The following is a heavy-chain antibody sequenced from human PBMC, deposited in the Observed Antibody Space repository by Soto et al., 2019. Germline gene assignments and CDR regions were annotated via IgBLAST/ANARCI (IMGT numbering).Heavy chain of an antibody. J-gene: IGHJ6*02. CDR1: GFTFSSYA. V-gene: IGHV3-23*01. CDR3: AKAIRSGYDRGYYGMDV. Sequence: GGSLRLSCAASGFTFSSYAMSWVRQALGKRLEWGSAISGSGGSTYYADSVKGRFTISRDNSKNTLYLQMNSLRAEDTAVYYCAKAIRSGYDRGYYGMDVWGQGTTVTVSS. D-gene: IGHD3-3*01. CDR2: ISGSGGST.